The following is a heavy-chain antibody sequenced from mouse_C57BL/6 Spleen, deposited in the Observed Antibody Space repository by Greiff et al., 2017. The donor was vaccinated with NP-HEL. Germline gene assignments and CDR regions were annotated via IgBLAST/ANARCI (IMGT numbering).Heavy chain of an antibody. CDR1: GFTFSSYA. CDR2: ISDGGSYT. V-gene: IGHV5-4*01. Sequence: EVQVVESGGGLVKPGGSLKLSCAASGFTFSSYAMSWVRQTPEKRLEWVATISDGGSYTYYPDNVKGRFTISRDNAKNNLYLQMSHLKSEDTAMYYCAREENYDYDYFDYWGQGTTLTVSS. D-gene: IGHD2-4*01. J-gene: IGHJ2*01. CDR3: AREENYDYDYFDY.